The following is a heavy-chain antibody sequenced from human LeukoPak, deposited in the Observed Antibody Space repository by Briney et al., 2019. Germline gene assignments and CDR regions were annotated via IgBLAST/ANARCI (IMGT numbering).Heavy chain of an antibody. D-gene: IGHD2-15*01. J-gene: IGHJ4*01. CDR1: GGSLSRSSYF. V-gene: IGHV4-39*07. Sequence: SETLSLTCTVSGGSLSRSSYFWGWIRQPPGKGLEWIGSIYYVGSTQYNPSLKSRVTTSIDTSKNQLSLNLKSVTAADTAVYYCARDRDVDDFDSWGHGTLVTVSS. CDR3: ARDRDVDDFDS. CDR2: IYYVGST.